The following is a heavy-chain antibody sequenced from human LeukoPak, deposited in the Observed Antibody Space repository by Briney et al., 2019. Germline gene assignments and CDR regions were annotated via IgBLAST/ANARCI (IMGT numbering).Heavy chain of an antibody. V-gene: IGHV3-7*01. CDR1: GFTFSSYW. Sequence: PGRSLRLSCAASGFTFSSYWMSSVRQAPGKGLGWVANINEDGSDKYYVDSVKGRFTISKDNAKNSLYLQMNSLRAEDTAVYYCARDTYRFFDYWGQGILVTVSS. CDR3: ARDTYRFFDY. CDR2: INEDGSDK. J-gene: IGHJ4*02.